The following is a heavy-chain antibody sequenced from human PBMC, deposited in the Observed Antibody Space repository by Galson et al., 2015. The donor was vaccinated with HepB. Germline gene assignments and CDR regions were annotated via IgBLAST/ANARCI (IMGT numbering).Heavy chain of an antibody. CDR2: ISYDGSNI. CDR3: ARGGRFDTPGYHLDY. D-gene: IGHD3-9*01. V-gene: IGHV3-30*04. Sequence: SLRLSCAAPGFTFSNYAMHWVRQAPGKGLAWVAVISYDGSNIRYADSVKGRFTISRDKSKGTLDLQMNSLRPEDTGIYYCARGGRFDTPGYHLDYWGQGTLVTVSS. CDR1: GFTFSNYA. J-gene: IGHJ4*02.